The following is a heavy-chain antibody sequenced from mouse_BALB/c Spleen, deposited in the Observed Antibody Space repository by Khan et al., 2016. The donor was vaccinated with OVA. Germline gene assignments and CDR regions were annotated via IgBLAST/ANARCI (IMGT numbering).Heavy chain of an antibody. CDR3: ARGGGTAPFAY. Sequence: EVELVESGGGLVQPGGSRKLSCAASGFTFSDYGMAWVRQAPGKGPEWVAFISDLAYTIYYADTVTGRFTISRENAKNTPYLEMSSLRSEDTAIYCCARGGGTAPFAYWGLGTLVTVSA. D-gene: IGHD1-2*01. V-gene: IGHV5-15*02. CDR1: GFTFSDYG. CDR2: ISDLAYTI. J-gene: IGHJ3*01.